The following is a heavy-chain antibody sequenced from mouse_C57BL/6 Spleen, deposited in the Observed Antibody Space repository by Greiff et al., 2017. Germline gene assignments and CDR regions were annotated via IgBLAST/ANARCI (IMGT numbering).Heavy chain of an antibody. CDR1: GYTFTDYY. J-gene: IGHJ3*01. CDR3: ARESNWAWFAY. V-gene: IGHV1-19*01. D-gene: IGHD4-1*01. CDR2: INPYNGGT. Sequence: EVQLQQSGPVLVKPGASVKMSCKASGYTFTDYYMNWVKQSHGKSLEWIGVINPYNGGTSYNQKFKGKATLTVDKSSSTAYMELNSLTSEDSAVYYCARESNWAWFAYWGQGTLVTVSA.